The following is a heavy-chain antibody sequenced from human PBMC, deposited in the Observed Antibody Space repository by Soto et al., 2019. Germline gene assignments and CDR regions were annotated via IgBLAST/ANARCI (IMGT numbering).Heavy chain of an antibody. CDR3: ARDRSSSEL. V-gene: IGHV1-18*01. CDR1: GYTFTSYG. CDR2: ILPHSGNT. J-gene: IGHJ4*02. Sequence: QVQLVQSGPEVKKPGASVKVSCKASGYTFTSYGISWVRQAPGQGLEWMGGILPHSGNTNYAQKFQGRGTMTTDTATSTAYMELRSLRSDDTAVDYCARDRSSSELWGQGTLDTVSS. D-gene: IGHD6-19*01.